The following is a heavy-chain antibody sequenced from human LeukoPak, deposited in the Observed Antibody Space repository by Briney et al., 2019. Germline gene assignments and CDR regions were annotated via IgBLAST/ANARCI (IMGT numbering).Heavy chain of an antibody. CDR2: ITGSGKNT. J-gene: IGHJ4*01. V-gene: IGHV3-23*01. D-gene: IGHD2-2*01. CDR1: GFTFSTYA. Sequence: GGSLRLSCAASGFTFSTYAMSWVRQAPGKGLEWVSTITGSGKNTFYIESVKGRFTISRDSSKKTLHLQMNGLRAEDTAVYYCAKEGLYCSSTSCFQFFDYWGQGTPVTVSS. CDR3: AKEGLYCSSTSCFQFFDY.